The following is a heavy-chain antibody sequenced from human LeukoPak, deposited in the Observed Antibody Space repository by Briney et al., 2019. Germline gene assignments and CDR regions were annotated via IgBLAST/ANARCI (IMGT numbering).Heavy chain of an antibody. V-gene: IGHV1-18*01. CDR3: ARIHDSSGYYYAPIDY. CDR2: ISAYNGNT. Sequence: VASVKVSCKASGYTFTSYGISWVRQAPGQGLEWMGWISAYNGNTNYAQKLQGRVTMTTDTSTSTAYMELRSLRSDDTAVCYCARIHDSSGYYYAPIDYWGQGTLVTVSS. J-gene: IGHJ4*02. CDR1: GYTFTSYG. D-gene: IGHD3-22*01.